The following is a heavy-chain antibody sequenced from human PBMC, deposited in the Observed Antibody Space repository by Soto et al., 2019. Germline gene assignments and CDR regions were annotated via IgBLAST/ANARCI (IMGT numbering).Heavy chain of an antibody. V-gene: IGHV2-5*02. CDR3: AHVLTYLAPFDS. CDR1: GFSLSTSGVG. CDR2: IYWDEDK. Sequence: QITLKESGPTLVKPTQTLTLTCTFSGFSLSTSGVGVGWIRQPPGKALEWLGFIYWDEDKRYSPSLKSRLTITKDTSKSQVVLTMTNMDPVDTVTYYCAHVLTYLAPFDSWGQGTLVTVSA. J-gene: IGHJ4*02. D-gene: IGHD2-21*02.